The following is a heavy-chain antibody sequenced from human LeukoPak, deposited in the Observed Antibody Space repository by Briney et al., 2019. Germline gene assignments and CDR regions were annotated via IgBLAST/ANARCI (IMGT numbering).Heavy chain of an antibody. J-gene: IGHJ4*02. CDR1: GFTFSKYW. CDR3: ATKQWLAPPPDS. D-gene: IGHD6-19*01. Sequence: GGSLRLSCAASGFTFSKYWMLWVRQAPGKGLESVSRINTDGTVTTYADSVKGRFTVSRDNADNTMFLQMNSVRDKDTAVYYCATKQWLAPPPDSWGQGTPVTVSS. V-gene: IGHV3-74*01. CDR2: INTDGTVT.